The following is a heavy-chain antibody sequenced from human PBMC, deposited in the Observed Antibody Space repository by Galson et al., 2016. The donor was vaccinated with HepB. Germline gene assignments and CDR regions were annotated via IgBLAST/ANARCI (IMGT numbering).Heavy chain of an antibody. V-gene: IGHV3-23*01. CDR2: ITAGSTST. CDR1: GFTFRSHA. CDR3: ARDLASFYYDSRFHPHDY. J-gene: IGHJ4*02. Sequence: LRLSCAASGFTFRSHAMSWVRQAPGRGLEWVSSITAGSTSTFYADSVKGRFTMSRDNSKNTLYLQMNSLRAEDTAIYYCARDLASFYYDSRFHPHDYWGQGTLVTVSS. D-gene: IGHD3-22*01.